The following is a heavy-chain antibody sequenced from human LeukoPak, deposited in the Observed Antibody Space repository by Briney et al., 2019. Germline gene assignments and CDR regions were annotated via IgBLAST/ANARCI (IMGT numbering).Heavy chain of an antibody. V-gene: IGHV4-59*01. CDR2: IYSSGST. CDR1: GGSISSYY. D-gene: IGHD3-10*01. CDR3: ARADPNASGYFYRFNWFDP. J-gene: IGHJ5*02. Sequence: SETLSLTCTVAGGSISSYYWNWVRQPLGKGLEWIGNIYSSGSTDYNPSLKSRVTISLDTSKFQFSLRLNSVTAADTAVYYCARADPNASGYFYRFNWFDPWGQGTLVTVSS.